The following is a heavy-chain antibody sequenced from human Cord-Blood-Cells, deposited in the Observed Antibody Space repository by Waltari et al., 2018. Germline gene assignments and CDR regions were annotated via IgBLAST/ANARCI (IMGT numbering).Heavy chain of an antibody. V-gene: IGHV4-38-2*02. CDR2: IYHSGST. CDR3: ARQSDY. Sequence: QVQLQESGPGLVKPSETLSLTCTVSGYSISSGYYWGWLRQPPGKGLEWIGSIYHSGSTYYNPSLKSRVTISVDTSKNQFSLKLSSVTAADTAVYYCARQSDYWGQGTLVTVSS. J-gene: IGHJ4*02. CDR1: GYSISSGYY.